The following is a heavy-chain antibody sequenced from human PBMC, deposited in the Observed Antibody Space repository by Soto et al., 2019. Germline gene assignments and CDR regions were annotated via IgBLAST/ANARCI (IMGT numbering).Heavy chain of an antibody. CDR2: IYHSGST. J-gene: IGHJ4*02. V-gene: IGHV4-30-2*01. CDR3: AGGIAARPLGY. Sequence: QLQLQESGSGLVKPSQTLSLTCAVSGGSISSGGYSWSWIRQPPGKGLEWIGYIYHSGSTYYNPSLNIQITISVDRSKTQFSLKLSSVTAADTAVYYCAGGIAARPLGYWGQGTLVTVSS. CDR1: GGSISSGGYS. D-gene: IGHD6-13*01.